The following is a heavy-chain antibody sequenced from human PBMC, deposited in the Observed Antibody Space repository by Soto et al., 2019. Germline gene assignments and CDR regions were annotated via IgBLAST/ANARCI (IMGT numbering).Heavy chain of an antibody. CDR3: ARGRSVLVATPVY. D-gene: IGHD5-12*01. Sequence: SETLSLTCTVSGGSISIYYWSWIRHPPGKGLEWIGYIYYSGSTNYNPSLKSRVTISVDTSKNQFSLKLSSVTAADTAVYHCARGRSVLVATPVYWGQGTLVTVSS. CDR2: IYYSGST. V-gene: IGHV4-59*01. J-gene: IGHJ4*02. CDR1: GGSISIYY.